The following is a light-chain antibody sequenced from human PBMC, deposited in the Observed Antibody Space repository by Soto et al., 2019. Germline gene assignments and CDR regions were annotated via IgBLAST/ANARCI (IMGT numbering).Light chain of an antibody. J-gene: IGKJ2*01. CDR2: RVS. Sequence: DVVMTQSPLSLPVTLGQPASISCRSSQSLVSSDGNTYLNWFQQRPGQSPRRLIYRVSNRDSGVPDRFSGSGSGTDFTLEISRVEAEDVGVYYCMQGTHWPPYTFGQGTKLEIK. CDR1: QSLVSSDGNTY. CDR3: MQGTHWPPYT. V-gene: IGKV2-30*01.